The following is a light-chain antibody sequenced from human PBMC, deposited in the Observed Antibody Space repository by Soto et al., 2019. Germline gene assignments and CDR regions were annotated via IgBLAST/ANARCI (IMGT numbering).Light chain of an antibody. J-gene: IGKJ5*01. Sequence: IVMTQSPATLSLSPGDSATLSCRASQSVSSYLAWYQQKPGQAPRLLIYDASNRATGIPARFSGSGSGTDFTLTISSLEPEDFAVYYCQQRSNWPPITCGQGTRLEIK. V-gene: IGKV3-11*01. CDR2: DAS. CDR1: QSVSSY. CDR3: QQRSNWPPIT.